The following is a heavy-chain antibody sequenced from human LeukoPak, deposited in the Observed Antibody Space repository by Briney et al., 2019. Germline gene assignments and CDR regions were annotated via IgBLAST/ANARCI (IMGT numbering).Heavy chain of an antibody. J-gene: IGHJ1*01. Sequence: ASVTVSCKASGYSFTSYAINWVRQAPGQGLEWMGWISAYNGNTDYAQKLQGRFTITTDTYTSTEYMELRSLTSDDTAVYYCATGAGIAVAGIREYFQHWGQGTLVTVSS. CDR3: ATGAGIAVAGIREYFQH. V-gene: IGHV1-18*01. D-gene: IGHD6-19*01. CDR2: ISAYNGNT. CDR1: GYSFTSYA.